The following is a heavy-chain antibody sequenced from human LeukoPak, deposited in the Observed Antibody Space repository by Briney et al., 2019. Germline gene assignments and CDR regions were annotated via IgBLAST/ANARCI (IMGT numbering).Heavy chain of an antibody. J-gene: IGHJ4*02. CDR2: IKQDGSEK. Sequence: GGSLRLSCAASGFTFSSYWMSWVRQAPGKGLEWVANIKQDGSEKYYVDSVKGRFTISRDNAKNSLYLQMNSLRAEDTAVYYCAKCGYYYDSSGYYDYWGQGTLVTVSS. V-gene: IGHV3-7*01. CDR1: GFTFSSYW. D-gene: IGHD3-22*01. CDR3: AKCGYYYDSSGYYDY.